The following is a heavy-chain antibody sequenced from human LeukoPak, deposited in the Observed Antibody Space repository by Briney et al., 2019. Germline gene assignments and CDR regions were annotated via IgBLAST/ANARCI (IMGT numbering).Heavy chain of an antibody. V-gene: IGHV1-2*06. CDR1: GYTFTGDY. CDR2: INPNSGGT. D-gene: IGHD5-18*01. CDR3: ASDVGYSYFWGMDV. J-gene: IGHJ6*02. Sequence: GASVKVSCKASGYTFTGDYMHWVRQAPGQGLEWMGRINPNSGGTNYAQKFQGRVTMTRDTSISTAYMELSRLRSDDTAVYYCASDVGYSYFWGMDVWGQGTTVTVSS.